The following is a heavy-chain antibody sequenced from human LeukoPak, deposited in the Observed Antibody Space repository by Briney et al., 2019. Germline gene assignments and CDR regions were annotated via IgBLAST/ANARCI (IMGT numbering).Heavy chain of an antibody. CDR1: GGSISSNAYY. V-gene: IGHV4-39*02. J-gene: IGHJ5*02. CDR2: IYYSGST. Sequence: KPSETLSLTCTVSGGSISSNAYYWAWIRQPPGKGLEWIGSIYYSGSTYYNPSLKSRVTISVDTSKNQLSLKLSSVTAADTAVYYCARDQAVISHWFDPWGQGTLVTVSS. CDR3: ARDQAVISHWFDP. D-gene: IGHD2/OR15-2a*01.